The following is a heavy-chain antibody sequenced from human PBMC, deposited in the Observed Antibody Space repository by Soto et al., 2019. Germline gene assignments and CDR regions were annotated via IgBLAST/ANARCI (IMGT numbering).Heavy chain of an antibody. D-gene: IGHD4-17*01. CDR3: ASFSKADAPTDYGDYDAFDI. CDR2: ISYDGSNK. J-gene: IGHJ3*02. CDR1: GFTFSSYA. V-gene: IGHV3-30-3*01. Sequence: GGSLRLSCAASGFTFSSYAMHWVRQAPGKGLEWVAVISYDGSNKYYADSVKGRFTISRDNSKNTLYLQMNSLRAEDTAVYYCASFSKADAPTDYGDYDAFDIWGQGTMVTVSS.